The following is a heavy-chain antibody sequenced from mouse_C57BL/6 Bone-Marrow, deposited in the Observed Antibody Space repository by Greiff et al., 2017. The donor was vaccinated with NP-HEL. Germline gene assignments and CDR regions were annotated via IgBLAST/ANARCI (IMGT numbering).Heavy chain of an antibody. D-gene: IGHD1-1*01. CDR2: IRNKANNHAT. J-gene: IGHJ4*01. Sequence: EVKLVESGGGLVQPGGSMKLSCAASGFTFSDAWMDWVRQSPEKGLEWVAEIRNKANNHATYYAESVKGRFTISRDDSKSSVYLQMNSLRAEDTGIYYCTRRYYYGSSYAMDYWGQGTSVTVSS. V-gene: IGHV6-6*01. CDR1: GFTFSDAW. CDR3: TRRYYYGSSYAMDY.